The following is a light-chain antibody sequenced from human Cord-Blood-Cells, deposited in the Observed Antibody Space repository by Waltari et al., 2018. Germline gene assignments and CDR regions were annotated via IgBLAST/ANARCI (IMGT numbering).Light chain of an antibody. Sequence: QSALTQPASVSGSPGQSITISCTGTSSDVGRYNLVHWYQQHPGKAPKLMIYEVSKRPSGVSNRFSGSKSGNTASLTISGLQAEDEADYYCCSYAGSSTYVFGTGTKVTVL. CDR3: CSYAGSSTYV. J-gene: IGLJ1*01. V-gene: IGLV2-23*02. CDR2: EVS. CDR1: SSDVGRYNL.